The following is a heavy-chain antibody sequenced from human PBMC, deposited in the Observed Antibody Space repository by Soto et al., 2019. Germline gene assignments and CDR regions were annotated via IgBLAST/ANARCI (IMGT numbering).Heavy chain of an antibody. J-gene: IGHJ4*02. CDR2: INPLFGRP. Sequence: QVQLVQSGAEVKKPGSSVKVSCKASGGTFGSYVFNWVRQAPGQGLEWMGGINPLFGRPNYAQKFQGRVTINADESTSTAYMELSSLRSDATAVFYWARDLCSGYDPGEYWGQGTLVTVSS. V-gene: IGHV1-69*12. CDR1: GGTFGSYV. D-gene: IGHD5-12*01. CDR3: ARDLCSGYDPGEY.